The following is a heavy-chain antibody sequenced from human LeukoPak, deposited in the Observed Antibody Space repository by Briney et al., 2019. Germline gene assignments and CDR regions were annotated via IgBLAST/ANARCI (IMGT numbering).Heavy chain of an antibody. J-gene: IGHJ5*02. V-gene: IGHV3-23*01. D-gene: IGHD2-15*01. CDR2: ISGSGGST. CDR3: AREVYCSGGSCYPHNWFDP. Sequence: PGGSLRLSCAASGFTFSSYAMSWVRQAPGKGLEWVSAISGSGGSTYYADSVKGRFTISRDNSKNTLYLQMNSLRAEDTAVYYCAREVYCSGGSCYPHNWFDPWGQGTLVTVSS. CDR1: GFTFSSYA.